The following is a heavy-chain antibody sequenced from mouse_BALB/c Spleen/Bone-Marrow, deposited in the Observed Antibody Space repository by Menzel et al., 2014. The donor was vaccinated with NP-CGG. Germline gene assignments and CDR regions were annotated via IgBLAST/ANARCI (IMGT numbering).Heavy chain of an antibody. Sequence: DVKLVESGGGLAKPGGSLQLSCAASGFTFSTYAMSWVRQTPEKRLEWVATISSSGSYTYYPDSVKGQFTISRDNAKNTLYLQMSSLRSEDTAMFYCSRLRMITTYFDVWGAGTTVTVSS. CDR3: SRLRMITTYFDV. CDR1: GFTFSTYA. CDR2: ISSSGSYT. V-gene: IGHV5-9-3*01. D-gene: IGHD2-4*01. J-gene: IGHJ1*01.